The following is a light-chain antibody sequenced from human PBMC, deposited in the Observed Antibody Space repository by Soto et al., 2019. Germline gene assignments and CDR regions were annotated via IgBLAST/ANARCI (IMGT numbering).Light chain of an antibody. CDR1: QSVSSY. Sequence: EIVLTQSPATLSLSPGERATLSCRASQSVSSYLAWYQQKPGQAPRLLIYDASNRATGIPARFSGSGSATDFTLTISSLEPEDFAVYYCQQRRRTFGQGTKLEIK. CDR2: DAS. V-gene: IGKV3-11*01. CDR3: QQRRRT. J-gene: IGKJ2*01.